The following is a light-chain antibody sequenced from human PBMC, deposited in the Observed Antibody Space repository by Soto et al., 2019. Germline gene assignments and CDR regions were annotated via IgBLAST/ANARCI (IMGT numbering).Light chain of an antibody. CDR3: QQYDNLLIT. CDR2: DAS. CDR1: QGVSNA. Sequence: IQLTQSPSSLSAFVGDRVTITCRASQGVSNALAWYQQKPGQPPKLLIYDASNLQTGVPSRFSGSGSGTDFTFTISSLQPEDIATYYCQQYDNLLITFGQGTRLEIK. V-gene: IGKV1-33*01. J-gene: IGKJ5*01.